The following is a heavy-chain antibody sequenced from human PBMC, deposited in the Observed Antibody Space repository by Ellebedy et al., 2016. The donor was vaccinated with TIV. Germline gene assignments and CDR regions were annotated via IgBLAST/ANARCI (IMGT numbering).Heavy chain of an antibody. J-gene: IGHJ4*02. CDR1: ELTFSNYW. V-gene: IGHV3-7*01. CDR2: INQDGSEK. D-gene: IGHD3-3*01. Sequence: PGGSLRLSCEASELTFSNYWMSWVRQAPGKGLEWVANINQDGSEKYYVDSVKGRFSISRDSAKNSLYLQMNSLGPEDTAVYYCAREGIWSGYRNYLDYWGQGILVTVSA. CDR3: AREGIWSGYRNYLDY.